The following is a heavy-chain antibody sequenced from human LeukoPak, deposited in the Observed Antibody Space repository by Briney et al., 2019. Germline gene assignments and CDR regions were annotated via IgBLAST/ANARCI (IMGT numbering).Heavy chain of an antibody. J-gene: IGHJ5*02. CDR1: GGSISSGTYY. V-gene: IGHV4-61*02. CDR3: ARDAGTQGFDP. D-gene: IGHD1-14*01. Sequence: PSETLSLTCTVSGGSISSGTYYWSWIRQPAGKGVEWIGRIYSSGSTKYNPSLKSRVTISVDTSKNQFSLKLNSVTAADTAVYYCARDAGTQGFDPWGQGTLVSVPS. CDR2: IYSSGST.